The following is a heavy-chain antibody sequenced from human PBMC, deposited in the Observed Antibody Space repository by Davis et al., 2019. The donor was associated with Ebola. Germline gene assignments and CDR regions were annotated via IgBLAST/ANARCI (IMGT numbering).Heavy chain of an antibody. CDR2: ISAYNGNT. Sequence: AASVKVSCKASGYTFTSYGISWVRQAPGQGLEWMGWISAYNGNTNYAQKLQGRVTMTRDTSITTAYMELSSLSFDDTAVYFCTRGIARRQLGSWFDPWGQGTPVTVSS. CDR1: GYTFTSYG. V-gene: IGHV1-18*01. CDR3: TRGIARRQLGSWFDP. D-gene: IGHD6-6*01. J-gene: IGHJ5*02.